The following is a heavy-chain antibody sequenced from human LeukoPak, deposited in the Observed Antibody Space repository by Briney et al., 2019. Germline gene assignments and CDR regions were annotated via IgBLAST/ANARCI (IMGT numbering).Heavy chain of an antibody. D-gene: IGHD3-10*01. V-gene: IGHV4-59*01. Sequence: PSETLSLTSTVSGGSISTYYWSWIRQPPGKGLEWIGYIYHTGSTNYNPSLKSRVTISVDTSENHFSLKLNSVTAADTAVYYCARGSPMVRGVITNWFDPWGQGTLVTVSS. CDR2: IYHTGST. J-gene: IGHJ5*02. CDR3: ARGSPMVRGVITNWFDP. CDR1: GGSISTYY.